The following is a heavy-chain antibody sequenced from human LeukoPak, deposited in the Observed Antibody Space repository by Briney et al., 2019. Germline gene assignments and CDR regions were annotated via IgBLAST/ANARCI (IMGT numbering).Heavy chain of an antibody. CDR1: GGSISSSNW. CDR2: IYHSGST. V-gene: IGHV4-4*02. D-gene: IGHD2-2*01. J-gene: IGHJ5*02. CDR3: ARGLPAALNWFDP. Sequence: PSGTLSLTCAVSGGSISSSNWWSWVRQPPGKGLEWIGEIYHSGSTNYNPSLKSRVTMSVDTSKNQFSLKLSSMTAADTAVYYCARGLPAALNWFDPWGQGTLVTVSS.